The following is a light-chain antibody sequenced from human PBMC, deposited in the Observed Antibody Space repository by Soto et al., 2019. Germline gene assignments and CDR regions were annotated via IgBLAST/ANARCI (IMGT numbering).Light chain of an antibody. CDR2: AAS. CDR3: LQTYSFPWT. V-gene: IGKV1-39*01. CDR1: QGISNS. J-gene: IGKJ1*01. Sequence: DIQMTQSPSSLSVSAGDRVTITCRASQGISNSLNWYQQKPAKDPNLLIYAASNLKSGVPSRFSGSGSGTDFILTISSLQPEDFATYYCLQTYSFPWTFGQGSKVAIK.